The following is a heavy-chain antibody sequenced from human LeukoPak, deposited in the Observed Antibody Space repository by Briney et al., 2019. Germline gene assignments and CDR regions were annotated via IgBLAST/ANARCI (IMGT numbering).Heavy chain of an antibody. CDR3: ARRCSSTSCYRINWFDP. CDR2: IYHSGST. D-gene: IGHD2-2*02. V-gene: IGHV4-4*02. J-gene: IGHJ5*02. CDR1: GGSISSSNW. Sequence: PSGTLSLTCAVSGGSISSSNWWSWVRQPPGKGLEWIGEIYHSGSTNYNPSLKSRVTISVDTSKNQFSLKLSSVTAADTAVYYCARRCSSTSCYRINWFDPWGQGTLVTVSS.